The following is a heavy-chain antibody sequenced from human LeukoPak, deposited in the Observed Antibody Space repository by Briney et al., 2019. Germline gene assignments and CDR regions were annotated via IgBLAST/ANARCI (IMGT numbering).Heavy chain of an antibody. Sequence: PSKTLSLTCTVSGGSISTYYWSWIRLPPGKGLEWIAYIYFTGRTQYNPSLKSRVAISEDTSKNQFSLRLSSVTPADTAVYYCARGGYDSDFDYWGQGTLVTVSS. CDR1: GGSISTYY. CDR3: ARGGYDSDFDY. D-gene: IGHD3-3*01. J-gene: IGHJ4*02. CDR2: IYFTGRT. V-gene: IGHV4-59*01.